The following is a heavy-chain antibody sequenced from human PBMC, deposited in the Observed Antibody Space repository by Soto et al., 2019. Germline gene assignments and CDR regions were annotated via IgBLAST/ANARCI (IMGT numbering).Heavy chain of an antibody. CDR1: GFTVSSNY. Sequence: EVHLVESGGGLIQPGGSLRLSCAASGFTVSSNYMSWVRQAPGKGLEWVSVIYSGGSTYYADSVKGRFTISRDNSKNTLYLQMNSLRAEDTAVYYCARAGDFYDGYYGMDVWGQGTTVTVSS. CDR2: IYSGGST. V-gene: IGHV3-53*01. D-gene: IGHD3-22*01. J-gene: IGHJ6*02. CDR3: ARAGDFYDGYYGMDV.